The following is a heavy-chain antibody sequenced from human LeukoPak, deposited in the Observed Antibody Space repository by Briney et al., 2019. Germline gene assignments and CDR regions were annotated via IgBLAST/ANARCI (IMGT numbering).Heavy chain of an antibody. D-gene: IGHD6-6*01. CDR2: INHRGST. Sequence: PSETLSLTCNVSDSSISSGYYWGWIRQTPGKGLEWIGSINHRGSTYYNPSLKSRITISVDTSKNQFSLKLSSVTAADTAVYYCARGWIAARQPIDYWGQGTLVTVSS. CDR1: DSSISSGYY. J-gene: IGHJ4*02. CDR3: ARGWIAARQPIDY. V-gene: IGHV4-38-2*02.